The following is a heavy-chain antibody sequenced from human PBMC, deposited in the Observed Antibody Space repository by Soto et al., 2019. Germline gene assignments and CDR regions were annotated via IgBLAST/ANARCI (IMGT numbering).Heavy chain of an antibody. CDR2: ISGSGGST. D-gene: IGHD3-10*01. Sequence: EVQLLESGGGLVQPGGSLRLSCAASGFTFSSYAMSWVRQAPGKGLEWVSGISGSGGSTYYADSVKGRFTNSRDNSKNTLYLQMNSLRAEDTAVYYCAKGVGVRGVPDYWGQGTLVTVSS. CDR3: AKGVGVRGVPDY. J-gene: IGHJ4*02. V-gene: IGHV3-23*01. CDR1: GFTFSSYA.